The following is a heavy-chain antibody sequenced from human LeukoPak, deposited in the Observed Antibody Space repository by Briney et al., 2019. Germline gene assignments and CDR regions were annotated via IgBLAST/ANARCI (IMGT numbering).Heavy chain of an antibody. D-gene: IGHD3-10*01. CDR3: AKDPMTTIVRGAVDY. J-gene: IGHJ4*02. CDR1: GFTFSNYA. CDR2: ISGSGGSR. Sequence: QSGGSLRLSCAASGFTFSNYAMSWVRQAPGKGLEWVSSISGSGGSRYYADSVKGRFTISRDNSKNTVYLQINSLRAEDTAVYYCAKDPMTTIVRGAVDYWGQGTLVTVSS. V-gene: IGHV3-23*01.